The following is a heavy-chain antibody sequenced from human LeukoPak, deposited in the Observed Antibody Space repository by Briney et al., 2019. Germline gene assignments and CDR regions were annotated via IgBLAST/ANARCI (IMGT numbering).Heavy chain of an antibody. CDR1: GFTLSGHS. D-gene: IGHD3-22*01. CDR3: ARTIYYYESTSYFSDAFDV. J-gene: IGHJ3*01. CDR2: ISPTSAYI. V-gene: IGHV3-21*01. Sequence: SGGSLRLSCAATGFTLSGHSMNWDRQAPGKGLDWVSSISPTSAYIYYQDSVKGRFTISRDDAKNSLYLEMDSLRAKDTAVYYCARTIYYYESTSYFSDAFDVWGQGTMVTVSS.